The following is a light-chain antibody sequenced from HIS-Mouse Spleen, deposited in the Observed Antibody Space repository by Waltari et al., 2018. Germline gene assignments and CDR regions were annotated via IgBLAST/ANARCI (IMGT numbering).Light chain of an antibody. CDR1: SSHVGGYNY. V-gene: IGLV2-11*01. CDR2: DVS. CDR3: CSYAGSYTWV. J-gene: IGLJ3*02. Sequence: QSALTQPRSVSGSPGRSVTIPCTGTSSHVGGYNYLPWYQQHPGKAPKLMIYDVSKRPSGVPDRFSGSKSGNTASLTISGLQAEDEADYYCCSYAGSYTWVFGGGTKLTVL.